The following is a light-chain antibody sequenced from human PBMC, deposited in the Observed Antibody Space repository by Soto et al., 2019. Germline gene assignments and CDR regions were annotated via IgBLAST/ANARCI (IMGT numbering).Light chain of an antibody. V-gene: IGKV1-17*01. Sequence: DIQMTQSPSSLSASVGDRVTITCRASQGISNELGWYQQKPGEAPKRLIYAASSLQSGVPSRFSGTGFGTEFTLTISRMQPEDFATYYCLQHNSYPHTFGGGTKVEIK. J-gene: IGKJ4*01. CDR1: QGISNE. CDR2: AAS. CDR3: LQHNSYPHT.